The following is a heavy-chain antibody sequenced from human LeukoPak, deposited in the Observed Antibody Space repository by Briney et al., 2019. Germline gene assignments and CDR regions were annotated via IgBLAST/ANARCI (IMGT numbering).Heavy chain of an antibody. CDR3: ARDSTYYDFWSGYSKYYYYMDV. CDR1: GFTFSSYW. V-gene: IGHV3-7*01. D-gene: IGHD3-3*01. Sequence: GGSLRLSCAASGFTFSSYWMSWVRQAPGKGLEWVANIKQDGSEKYYVDSVKGRFTISRDNAKNSLYLQMNSLRAEDTAVYYCARDSTYYDFWSGYSKYYYYMDVWGKGTTVTVSS. CDR2: IKQDGSEK. J-gene: IGHJ6*03.